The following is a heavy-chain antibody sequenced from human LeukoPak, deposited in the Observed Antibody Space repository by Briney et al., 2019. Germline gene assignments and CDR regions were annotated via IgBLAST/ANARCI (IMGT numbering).Heavy chain of an antibody. J-gene: IGHJ3*02. CDR2: IYSGGST. CDR3: ARVRGSGWYQDAFDI. CDR1: GFTVSSNY. D-gene: IGHD6-19*01. Sequence: GGSLRLSCAASGFTVSSNYMSWVRQAPGKGLEWVSIIYSGGSTYYADSVKGRFTISRDISKNTLYLQMNSLRAEDTAVYYCARVRGSGWYQDAFDIWGQGTMVTVSS. V-gene: IGHV3-53*01.